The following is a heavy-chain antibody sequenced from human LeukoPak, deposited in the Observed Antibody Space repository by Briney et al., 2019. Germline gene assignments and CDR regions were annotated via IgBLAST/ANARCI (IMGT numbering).Heavy chain of an antibody. D-gene: IGHD6-19*01. CDR3: ARRRIVAGTDAFDI. Sequence: GASVKVSCKASGYTFTNYGISWVRQAPGQGLEWMGWISGYNGNTNYAQELQGRVTMTTDTSTNTAYMELRSLRSDDTAVYYCARRRIVAGTDAFDIWGQGTMVAASS. CDR1: GYTFTNYG. V-gene: IGHV1-18*01. J-gene: IGHJ3*02. CDR2: ISGYNGNT.